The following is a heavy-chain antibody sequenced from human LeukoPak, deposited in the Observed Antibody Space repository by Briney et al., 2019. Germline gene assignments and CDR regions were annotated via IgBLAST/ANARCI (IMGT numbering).Heavy chain of an antibody. CDR2: TWYDGSNK. Sequence: PGGSLRLYCAASGFTFSDHYMDWVRQAPGKGLEWVAVTWYDGSNKYYADSVKGRFTISRDNSKNTLYLQMNSLRAEDTAVYYCARDRSDYDFWSGPTSYGMDVWGQGTTVTVSS. CDR3: ARDRSDYDFWSGPTSYGMDV. D-gene: IGHD3-3*01. V-gene: IGHV3-33*08. J-gene: IGHJ6*02. CDR1: GFTFSDHY.